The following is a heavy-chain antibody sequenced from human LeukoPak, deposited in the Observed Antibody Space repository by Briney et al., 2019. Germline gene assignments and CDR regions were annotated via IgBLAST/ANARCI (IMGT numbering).Heavy chain of an antibody. Sequence: PGGSLRLSCAASGFTFDDYAMHWVRQAPGKGLEWVSGISWNSGSIGYADSVKGRFTISRDNAKNSLYLQMNSLRAEDTAVYYCARGFHRYNYDSGAYSVYWGQGTLVTVSS. V-gene: IGHV3-9*01. CDR3: ARGFHRYNYDSGAYSVY. CDR1: GFTFDDYA. CDR2: ISWNSGSI. D-gene: IGHD3-22*01. J-gene: IGHJ4*02.